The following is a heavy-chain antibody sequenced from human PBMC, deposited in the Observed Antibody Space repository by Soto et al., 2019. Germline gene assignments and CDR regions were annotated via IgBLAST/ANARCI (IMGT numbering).Heavy chain of an antibody. D-gene: IGHD1-1*01. CDR2: IYYSGST. V-gene: IGHV4-61*01. J-gene: IGHJ3*02. CDR3: ARDDMMTTTASDI. CDR1: GGSVSSGSYY. Sequence: SETLSLTCTVSGGSVSSGSYYWTWIRQPPGKGLEWIGYIYYSGSTKYNPSLKSRVTISVDTSKNQFSLKVSSVTAADTAVYYCARDDMMTTTASDIWGQGTMVTVSS.